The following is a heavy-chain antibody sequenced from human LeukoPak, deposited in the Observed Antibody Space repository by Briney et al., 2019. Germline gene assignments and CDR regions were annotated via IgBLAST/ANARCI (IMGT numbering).Heavy chain of an antibody. J-gene: IGHJ4*02. V-gene: IGHV3-21*01. D-gene: IGHD5-24*01. CDR1: GFAFSTSR. CDR3: ARAERSLAFDY. Sequence: PGGSLRLSCAASGFAFSTSRMNWVRQAPGKWLEWVALISSSSSHIYYADSVKGRFTISRDNAKNSLYLQMNSLRAEDTAVYYCARAERSLAFDYWGQGTLVTVSS. CDR2: ISSSSSHI.